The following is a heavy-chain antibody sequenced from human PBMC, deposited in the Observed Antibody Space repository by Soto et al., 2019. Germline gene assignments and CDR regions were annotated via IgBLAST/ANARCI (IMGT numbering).Heavy chain of an antibody. CDR3: ATHPGGGGY. V-gene: IGHV3-53*01. D-gene: IGHD3-10*01. CDR2: IYSGGYT. J-gene: IGHJ4*02. CDR1: GFTVSNNY. Sequence: EVQLVESGGGLIQPGGSLRLSCAVSGFTVSNNYMSWVRQAQGKGLEGVSVIYSGGYTAYGDSVKGRFTISRDNSKNPLNLQANGLGAADPAVYSWATHPGGGGYWGQGTLVTVSS.